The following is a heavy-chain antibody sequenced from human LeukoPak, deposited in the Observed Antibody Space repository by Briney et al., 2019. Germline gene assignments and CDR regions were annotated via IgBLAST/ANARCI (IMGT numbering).Heavy chain of an antibody. J-gene: IGHJ4*02. CDR2: ISGSGGST. Sequence: GGSLRLSCAASGFTFSSYGMSWVRQAPGKGLEWVSAISGSGGSTYYADSVKGRFTISRDNSKNTLYLQMNSLRAEDTAVYYCARDWLEEYGSGSYYFDYWGQGTLVTVSS. V-gene: IGHV3-23*01. CDR3: ARDWLEEYGSGSYYFDY. D-gene: IGHD3-10*01. CDR1: GFTFSSYG.